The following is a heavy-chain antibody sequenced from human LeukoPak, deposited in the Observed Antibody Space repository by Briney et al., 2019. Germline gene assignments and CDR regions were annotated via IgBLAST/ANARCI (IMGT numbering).Heavy chain of an antibody. Sequence: GGSLRLSCAASGFTFSSNAMLWVRQAPGKGLEWVAVISYDGSNKYYADSVKGRFTISGGNSKNTLYLQMNSLRPEDTAVYYCAKADTSGWYNFDYWGQGTLVTVSS. CDR3: AKADTSGWYNFDY. V-gene: IGHV3-30*18. J-gene: IGHJ4*02. CDR2: ISYDGSNK. CDR1: GFTFSSNA. D-gene: IGHD6-19*01.